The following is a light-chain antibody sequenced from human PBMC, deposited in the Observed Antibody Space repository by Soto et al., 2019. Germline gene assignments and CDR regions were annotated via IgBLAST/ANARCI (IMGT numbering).Light chain of an antibody. CDR2: GAS. J-gene: IGKJ1*01. CDR3: QQSNNWPWT. CDR1: QSVSNN. V-gene: IGKV3-15*01. Sequence: EIVMTQSPATLSVSPGERATLSCRASQSVSNNLAWYQQKPGQAPRLLIHGASTRATGIPGRFSSSGFGTEFTLTLNSLQSEDFAVYYCQQSNNWPWTFGQGTKVEIK.